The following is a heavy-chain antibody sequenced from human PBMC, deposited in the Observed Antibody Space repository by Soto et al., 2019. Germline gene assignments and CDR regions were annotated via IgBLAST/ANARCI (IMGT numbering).Heavy chain of an antibody. D-gene: IGHD2-15*01. CDR1: GGSFSGYY. J-gene: IGHJ5*02. V-gene: IGHV4-34*01. CDR2: INHSGST. Sequence: SETLSLTCAVYGGSFSGYYWSWIRQPPGKGLEWIGEINHSGSTNYNPSLKSRVTISVDTSKNQFSLKLSSVTAADTAVYYCARGGYCSGGSCYGLSRWMGYPNWFGRWGQGTLVTVSS. CDR3: ARGGYCSGGSCYGLSRWMGYPNWFGR.